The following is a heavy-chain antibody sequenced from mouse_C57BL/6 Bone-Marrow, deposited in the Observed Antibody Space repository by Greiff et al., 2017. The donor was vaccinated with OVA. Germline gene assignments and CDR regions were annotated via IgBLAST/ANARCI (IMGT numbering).Heavy chain of an antibody. Sequence: VQLQQPGAELVKPGASVKLSCKASGYTFTSYWMQWVKQRPGQGLEWIGEIDPSDSYTNYNQKFKGKATLTVDTSSSTAYMQLSSLTSEDSAVYYCARDGGSSPFDYWGQGTTLTVSS. V-gene: IGHV1-50*01. CDR3: ARDGGSSPFDY. CDR1: GYTFTSYW. J-gene: IGHJ2*01. CDR2: IDPSDSYT. D-gene: IGHD1-1*02.